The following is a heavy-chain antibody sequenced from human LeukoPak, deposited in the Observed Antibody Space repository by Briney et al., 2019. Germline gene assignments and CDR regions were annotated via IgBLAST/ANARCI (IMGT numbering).Heavy chain of an antibody. CDR3: AREAAVAGTLNY. J-gene: IGHJ4*02. CDR1: GFSFSSHW. V-gene: IGHV3-66*01. CDR2: IYSGGTT. D-gene: IGHD6-19*01. Sequence: GGSLRLSCAASGFSFSSHWMSWVRQAPGKGLEWVSVIYSGGTTYYADSVKGRFTISRDNSKNTLYLQMNSLRAEDTAVYYCAREAAVAGTLNYWGQGTLVTVSS.